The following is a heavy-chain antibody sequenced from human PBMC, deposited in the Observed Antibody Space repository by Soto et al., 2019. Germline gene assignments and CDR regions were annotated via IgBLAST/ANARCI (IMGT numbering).Heavy chain of an antibody. D-gene: IGHD3-10*01. CDR3: AHRRLPRGLDY. CDR2: IYWDDDK. V-gene: IGHV2-5*02. CDR1: GFSLSTSGVG. J-gene: IGHJ4*02. Sequence: QITFKESGPTLVKPTQTLTLTCTFSGFSLSTSGVGVGWIRQPPGKALEWLALIYWDDDKRYSPSLKSTLTITKDTSKNQVVLTMANMDPVHTATYYCAHRRLPRGLDYWGQGTLVTVSS.